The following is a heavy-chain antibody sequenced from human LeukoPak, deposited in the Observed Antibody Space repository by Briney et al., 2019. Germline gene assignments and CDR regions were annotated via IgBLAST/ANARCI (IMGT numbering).Heavy chain of an antibody. J-gene: IGHJ6*02. V-gene: IGHV1-18*01. Sequence: GASVKVSCKASGYTFTSYGISWERQAPGQGLEWMGWISTYDGNTNYAQKLQGRVTMTTDTSTSTAYMELRSLRSDDTAVYYCARETSEYYDILTGSPPLDVWGQGTTVTVSS. CDR2: ISTYDGNT. D-gene: IGHD3-9*01. CDR3: ARETSEYYDILTGSPPLDV. CDR1: GYTFTSYG.